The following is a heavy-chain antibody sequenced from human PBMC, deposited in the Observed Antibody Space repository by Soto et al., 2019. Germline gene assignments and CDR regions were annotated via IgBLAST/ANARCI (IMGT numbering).Heavy chain of an antibody. V-gene: IGHV1-69*06. J-gene: IGHJ4*02. D-gene: IGHD1-26*01. CDR3: VREGGGSYFDY. CDR1: GGTFSSYA. CDR2: IIPIFGTA. Sequence: QVQLVQSGAEVKKPGSSVKVSCKASGGTFSSYAVSWVRQAPGQGLEWMGGIIPIFGTANYAQKSQGRVTITADKSTSTAYMELSSLRSEDTAVYYCVREGGGSYFDYWGQGTLVTVSS.